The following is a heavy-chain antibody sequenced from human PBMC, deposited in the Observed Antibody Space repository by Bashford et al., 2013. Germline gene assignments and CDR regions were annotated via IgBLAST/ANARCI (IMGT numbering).Heavy chain of an antibody. J-gene: IGHJ5*02. CDR3: ARGQVSSSSWFDP. CDR2: MNPNSGNT. Sequence: WVRQAPGQGLEWMGWMNPNSGNTGYAQKFQGRVTMTRNTSISTAYMELSSLRSEDTAVYYCARGQVSSSSWFDPWGQGTLVTVSS. V-gene: IGHV1-8*01. D-gene: IGHD6-6*01.